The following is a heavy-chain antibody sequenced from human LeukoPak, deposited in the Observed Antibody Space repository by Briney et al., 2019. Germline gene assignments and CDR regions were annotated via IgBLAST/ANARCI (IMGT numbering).Heavy chain of an antibody. CDR3: ARGNGYRYFDY. CDR2: IYPNTGGT. Sequence: ASVKVSCKASGYTFTGYYMHWVRQAPGQGLEWMGWIYPNTGGTHYAQNFQGRVTMTSDTSITTAYMDLSTLISDDTAVYYCARGNGYRYFDYWGQGTLVTVSS. V-gene: IGHV1-2*02. J-gene: IGHJ4*02. CDR1: GYTFTGYY. D-gene: IGHD5-24*01.